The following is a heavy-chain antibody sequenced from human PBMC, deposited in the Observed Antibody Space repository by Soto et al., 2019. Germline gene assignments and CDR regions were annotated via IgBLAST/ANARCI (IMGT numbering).Heavy chain of an antibody. CDR2: IYYSGST. V-gene: IGHV4-39*01. CDR3: ARQPRGAATATSVINWFDP. D-gene: IGHD4-17*01. J-gene: IGHJ5*02. Sequence: QLQLQESGPGLVKPSETLSLTCTVSGGSISSSSSYWGWIRQPPGKGLEWIGDIYYSGSTNYNPSLKSRVTISVDTSKNQFSLKLNSVTAADTAVYYCARQPRGAATATSVINWFDPWGQGALVTVSS. CDR1: GGSISSSSSY.